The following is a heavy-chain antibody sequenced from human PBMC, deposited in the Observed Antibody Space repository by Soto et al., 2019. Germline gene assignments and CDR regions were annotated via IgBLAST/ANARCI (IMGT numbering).Heavy chain of an antibody. CDR2: INHSGST. CDR1: GGSFSGYY. D-gene: IGHD6-19*01. J-gene: IGHJ4*02. V-gene: IGHV4-34*01. Sequence: SESMSLTCAVYGGSFSGYYWSWIRQPPGKGLEWIGEINHSGSTNYNPSLKSRVTISVDTSKNQFSLKLSSVTAADTAVYYCARVAVAGRGWPYLGQGTLVTVSS. CDR3: ARVAVAGRGWPY.